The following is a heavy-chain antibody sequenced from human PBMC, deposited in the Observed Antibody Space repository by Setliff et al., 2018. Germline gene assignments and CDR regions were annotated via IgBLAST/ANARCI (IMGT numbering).Heavy chain of an antibody. Sequence: GGSLRLSCAASGFTFSSYSMNWVRQAPGKGLEWVAFIRYDGSNKYYADSVKGRFTISRDNSKNTLYLQMNSLRAEDTAVYYCAKDQPYYDILTGYYSGWYFDLWGRGTLVTVSS. CDR1: GFTFSSYS. CDR2: IRYDGSNK. D-gene: IGHD3-9*01. V-gene: IGHV3-30*02. J-gene: IGHJ2*01. CDR3: AKDQPYYDILTGYYSGWYFDL.